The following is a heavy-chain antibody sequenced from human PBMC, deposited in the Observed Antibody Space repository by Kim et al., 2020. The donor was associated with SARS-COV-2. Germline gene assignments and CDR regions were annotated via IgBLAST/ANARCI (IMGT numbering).Heavy chain of an antibody. Sequence: QKFQGRVTMTRDTSTSTVYMELSSLRSEDTAVYYCARARFLEWLPPEFDYWGQGTLVTVSS. V-gene: IGHV1-46*01. D-gene: IGHD3-3*01. J-gene: IGHJ4*02. CDR3: ARARFLEWLPPEFDY.